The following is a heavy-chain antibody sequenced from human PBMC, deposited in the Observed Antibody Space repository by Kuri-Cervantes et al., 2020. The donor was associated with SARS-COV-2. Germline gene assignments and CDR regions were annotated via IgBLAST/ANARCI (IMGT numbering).Heavy chain of an antibody. V-gene: IGHV1-69*13. CDR1: GGTFSSYA. Sequence: SVKVSCKASGGTFSSYAISWVRQAPGQGLEWMGGIIPIFGTANYAQKFRGRVTITADEPTSTAYMELSSLRSEDTAVYYCARARRTPYYYGSGSYFDYYYYGMDVWGQGTTVTVSS. CDR2: IIPIFGTA. CDR3: ARARRTPYYYGSGSYFDYYYYGMDV. D-gene: IGHD3-10*01. J-gene: IGHJ6*02.